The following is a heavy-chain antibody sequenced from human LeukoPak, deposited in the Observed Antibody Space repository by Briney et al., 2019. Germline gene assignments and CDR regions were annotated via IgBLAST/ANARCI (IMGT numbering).Heavy chain of an antibody. CDR2: IWYDGSKK. CDR3: ARVGYSSSWYTRNYYYYYYMDV. J-gene: IGHJ6*03. CDR1: GFTFSSYG. V-gene: IGHV3-33*01. Sequence: GGSLRPSCAASGFTFSSYGMHWVRQAPGKGLEWVAVIWYDGSKKYYADSVKGRFTISRDNSKNTLCLQMNSLRADDTAVYYCARVGYSSSWYTRNYYYYYYMDVWGKGTTVTVSS. D-gene: IGHD6-13*01.